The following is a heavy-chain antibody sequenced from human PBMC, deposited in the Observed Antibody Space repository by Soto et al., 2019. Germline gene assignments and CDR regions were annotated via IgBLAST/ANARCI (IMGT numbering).Heavy chain of an antibody. CDR1: GFTFSSYG. D-gene: IGHD6-19*01. Sequence: QVQLVESGGGVVKPGRSLRLSCPASGFTFSSYGMHWVRKAPGKGLEWVAVISNDGSNKYYADSVKGRFTISRDNSKNTLYLQMNSLRAEDTAVYYCAKDRGWLAERYYYGMDVWGQGTTVTVSS. CDR3: AKDRGWLAERYYYGMDV. CDR2: ISNDGSNK. V-gene: IGHV3-30*18. J-gene: IGHJ6*02.